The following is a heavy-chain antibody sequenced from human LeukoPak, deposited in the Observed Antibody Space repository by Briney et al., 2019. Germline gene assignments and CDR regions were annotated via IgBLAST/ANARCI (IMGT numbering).Heavy chain of an antibody. CDR1: GGSISTYY. CDR3: ARSGRYCSSTSCNYGAFDI. Sequence: SETLSLTCTVSGGSISTYYWSWIRQPPGKGLDWIGYIYYSGSTNYNPSLKSRVTISVDTSKIQFSLKLSSVTAADTAVYYWARSGRYCSSTSCNYGAFDIWGQGTMVTVSS. CDR2: IYYSGST. V-gene: IGHV4-59*01. J-gene: IGHJ3*02. D-gene: IGHD2-2*01.